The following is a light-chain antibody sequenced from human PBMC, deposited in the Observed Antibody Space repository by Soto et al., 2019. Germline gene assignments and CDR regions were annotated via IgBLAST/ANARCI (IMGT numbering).Light chain of an antibody. J-gene: IGKJ5*01. Sequence: DIQMTQSPSSLSASVGDRVTITCRASHDINSRLNWYQHKPGKAPKLLINAASNLRSGVPSRFSGSGSGTDFTLTIDGLQPEDFAVYYCQQSYITPPITFGQGTRLEVK. CDR1: HDINSR. V-gene: IGKV1-39*01. CDR2: AAS. CDR3: QQSYITPPIT.